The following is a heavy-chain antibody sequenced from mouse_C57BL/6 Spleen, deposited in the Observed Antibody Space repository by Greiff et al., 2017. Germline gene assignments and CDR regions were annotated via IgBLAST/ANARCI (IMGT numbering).Heavy chain of an antibody. CDR3: ARSYDYDWAMDY. J-gene: IGHJ4*01. CDR1: GYTFTNYT. D-gene: IGHD2-4*01. Sequence: VQLQQSGAELARPGASVKMSCKASGYTFTNYTMHWVKQRPGQGLEWIGYINPSSGYTKYNQKFKDKATLTADKSSSTAYMQLSSLTSEDSAVYYCARSYDYDWAMDYWGQGTSVTVSS. CDR2: INPSSGYT. V-gene: IGHV1-4*01.